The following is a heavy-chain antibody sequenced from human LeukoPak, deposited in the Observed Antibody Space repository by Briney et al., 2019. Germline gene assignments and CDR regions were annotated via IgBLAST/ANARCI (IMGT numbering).Heavy chain of an antibody. CDR3: ARSWEIHGSGSPQTP. J-gene: IGHJ5*02. D-gene: IGHD3-10*01. CDR1: GGTFSSYA. CDR2: IIPILGIA. V-gene: IGHV1-69*04. Sequence: GASVKVSCKASGGTFSSYAISWVRQAPGQGLEWMGRIIPILGIANYAQKFQGRVTITADKSTSTAYMELSSLRSEDTAVYYCARSWEIHGSGSPQTPWGQGTLVTVSS.